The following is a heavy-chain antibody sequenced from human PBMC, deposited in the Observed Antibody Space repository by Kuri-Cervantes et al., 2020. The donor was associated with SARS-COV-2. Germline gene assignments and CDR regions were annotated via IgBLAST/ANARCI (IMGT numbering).Heavy chain of an antibody. J-gene: IGHJ4*02. CDR3: ARGSSLVVPAATYFDY. V-gene: IGHV3-53*04. D-gene: IGHD2-2*01. CDR2: IYSGGST. CDR1: GSTFSDYY. Sequence: GGSLRLSCAASGSTFSDYYMSWVRQAPGKGLEWVSVIYSGGSTYYADSVKGRFTISRRNSKNTLYLQMNSLRAEDTAVYYCARGSSLVVPAATYFDYWGQGTLVTVSS.